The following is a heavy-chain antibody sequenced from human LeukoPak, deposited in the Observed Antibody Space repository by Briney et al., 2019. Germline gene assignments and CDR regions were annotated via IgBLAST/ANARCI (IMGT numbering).Heavy chain of an antibody. V-gene: IGHV3-23*01. Sequence: GGSLRLSCAASGFTFNSYALSWVRQAPGKGLEWVSAISAGADTIYYADSVKGRFTISRDNAKNTLYLQMNSLRAEDTAIYYCARGYVSKGAWFDPWGQGTLVTVSS. D-gene: IGHD1-26*01. CDR1: GFTFNSYA. J-gene: IGHJ5*02. CDR3: ARGYVSKGAWFDP. CDR2: ISAGADTI.